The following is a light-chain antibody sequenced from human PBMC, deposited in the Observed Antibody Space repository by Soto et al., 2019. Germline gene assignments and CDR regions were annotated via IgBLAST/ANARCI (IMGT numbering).Light chain of an antibody. Sequence: QSALTQPASVSGSPGQSITISCTGTSSDVGSYNLVSWYQQHPGKAPKLMIYEGSKRPSGVSNRFSGSKSGNTASLTISRLQAEDEADYYCCSYAGSSTFLFGGGTKVTVL. V-gene: IGLV2-23*03. CDR3: CSYAGSSTFL. J-gene: IGLJ2*01. CDR2: EGS. CDR1: SSDVGSYNL.